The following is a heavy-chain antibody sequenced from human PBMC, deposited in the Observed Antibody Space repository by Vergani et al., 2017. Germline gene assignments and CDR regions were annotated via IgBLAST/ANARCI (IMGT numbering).Heavy chain of an antibody. Sequence: QLLESGGGLIQPGGSLRLSCAASGFTFNSCAMTWVRQAPGKGLEWVSGINNNGGSTYYADSVKGRFTISRDNSKNTLYLQMTDLRAEDTATYYCAKVGGSTSCPYGGGAFDVWGHGTMVTVSS. CDR2: INNNGGST. V-gene: IGHV3-23*01. J-gene: IGHJ3*01. CDR1: GFTFNSCA. CDR3: AKVGGSTSCPYGGGAFDV. D-gene: IGHD2-2*01.